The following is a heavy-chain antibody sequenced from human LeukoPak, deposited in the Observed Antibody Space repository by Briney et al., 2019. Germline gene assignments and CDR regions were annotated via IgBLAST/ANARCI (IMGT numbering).Heavy chain of an antibody. V-gene: IGHV3-11*01. J-gene: IGHJ3*02. CDR2: IGSSSTGSPI. CDR1: GFTFSDYY. Sequence: PGGSLRLSCAASGFTFSDYYISWIRQAPGKGLEWVSYIGSSSTGSPIYYADSVKGRFTLSRDNAKNSLYLQMNSLRAEDTALYHCARDLGLGILGAFDIWGQGTMVTVSS. D-gene: IGHD3/OR15-3a*01. CDR3: ARDLGLGILGAFDI.